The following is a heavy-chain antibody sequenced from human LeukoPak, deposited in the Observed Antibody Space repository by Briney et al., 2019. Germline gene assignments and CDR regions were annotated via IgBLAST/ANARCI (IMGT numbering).Heavy chain of an antibody. CDR1: GGSISSGSYY. CDR2: IYTSGST. Sequence: PSETLSLTCTVSGGSISSGSYYWSWIRQPAGKGLEWIGRIYTSGSTNYNPSLKSRVIISVDTSKNQFSLKLSSVTAADTAVYYCAGYDYVWGSYRRDYWGQGTLVTVSS. D-gene: IGHD3-16*02. V-gene: IGHV4-61*02. J-gene: IGHJ4*02. CDR3: AGYDYVWGSYRRDY.